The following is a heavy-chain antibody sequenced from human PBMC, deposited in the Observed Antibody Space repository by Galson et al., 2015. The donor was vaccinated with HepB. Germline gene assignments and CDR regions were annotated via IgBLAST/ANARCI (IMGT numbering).Heavy chain of an antibody. CDR3: TRVRHLARGMDV. CDR2: TYHRSRWYY. D-gene: IGHD5-12*01. J-gene: IGHJ6*02. CDR1: GDSVSSDSAA. V-gene: IGHV6-1*01. Sequence: CAISGDSVSSDSAAWNWIRQSPSRGLEWLGRTYHRSRWYYDYAVSVQSRIIINSDTSKNQFSLQLKSVTPEDTGVYYCTRVRHLARGMDVWGQGTTVTVSS.